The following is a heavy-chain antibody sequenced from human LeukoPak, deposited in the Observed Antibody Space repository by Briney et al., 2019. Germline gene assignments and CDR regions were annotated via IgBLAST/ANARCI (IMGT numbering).Heavy chain of an antibody. CDR3: ARHLARATTGDYFDH. V-gene: IGHV4-31*03. D-gene: IGHD4-17*01. J-gene: IGHJ4*02. Sequence: SQTLSLTRTLPGGSISSGGYYWSWIRQHPGKGLEWIGYIYYSGSTYYNPSLKSRVTISVDTSKRHFSLKLSSVTAADTAVYYCARHLARATTGDYFDHWGQGSLATVSS. CDR1: GGSISSGGYY. CDR2: IYYSGST.